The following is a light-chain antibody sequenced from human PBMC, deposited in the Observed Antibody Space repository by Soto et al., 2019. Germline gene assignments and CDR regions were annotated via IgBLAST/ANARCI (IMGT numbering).Light chain of an antibody. V-gene: IGLV2-8*01. CDR1: VRNVGGYNY. CDR2: EVD. J-gene: IGLJ1*01. Sequence: QSALTQPPSASGSPGQSVSISCTGTVRNVGGYNYVSWYHQIPGKAPKLIIYEVDKRPSGVPDRFSGSKAGSTASLTISGLQAEDEGDYYCWSYAGRNTYVFGSGTKVTVL. CDR3: WSYAGRNTYV.